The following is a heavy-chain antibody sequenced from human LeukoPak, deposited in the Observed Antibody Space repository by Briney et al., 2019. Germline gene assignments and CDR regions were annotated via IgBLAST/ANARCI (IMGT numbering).Heavy chain of an antibody. D-gene: IGHD5-18*01. CDR3: ARHGGVDIALGL. J-gene: IGHJ4*02. Sequence: GASLEISCKGSGSNFTSHWIGWVHQMPGKGLEWMAIIYFGDSDSRYSPSFQGQVIVTVDKSTGTAYLQWRSLRASDTAMYYCARHGGVDIALGLWGQGTLVSVSS. CDR1: GSNFTSHW. CDR2: IYFGDSDS. V-gene: IGHV5-51*07.